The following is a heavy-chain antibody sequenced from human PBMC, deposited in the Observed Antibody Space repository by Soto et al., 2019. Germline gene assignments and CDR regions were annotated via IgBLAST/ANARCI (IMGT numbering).Heavy chain of an antibody. CDR2: INSDGSST. V-gene: IGHV3-74*01. CDR1: GFTFSSYW. J-gene: IGHJ4*02. CDR3: AKDTYYYDRSGYYTFDY. Sequence: PGGSLRLSCAASGFTFSSYWMHWVRQAPGKGLVWVSRINSDGSSTSYADSVKGRFTISRDNSKNTVYLQMDSLRVEDTAVYYCAKDTYYYDRSGYYTFDYWGQGTLVTVSS. D-gene: IGHD3-22*01.